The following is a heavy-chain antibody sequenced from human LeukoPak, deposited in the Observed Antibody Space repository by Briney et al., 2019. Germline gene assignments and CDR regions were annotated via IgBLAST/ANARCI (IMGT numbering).Heavy chain of an antibody. J-gene: IGHJ6*03. V-gene: IGHV3-30*04. CDR2: ISYDGSNK. D-gene: IGHD6-13*01. CDR1: GGSISNGD. CDR3: ARDVAAGYYYYMDV. Sequence: LSLTCTVSGGSISNGDYYWGWIRQPPGKGLEWVAVISYDGSNKYYADSVKGRFTISRDNSKNTLYLQMNSLRAEDTAVYYCARDVAAGYYYYMDVWGKGTTVTVSS.